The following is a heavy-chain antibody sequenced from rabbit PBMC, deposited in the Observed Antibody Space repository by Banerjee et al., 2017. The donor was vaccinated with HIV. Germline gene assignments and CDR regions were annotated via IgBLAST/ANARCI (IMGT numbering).Heavy chain of an antibody. D-gene: IGHD4-2*01. V-gene: IGHV1S45*01. CDR1: GFSFSSANW. J-gene: IGHJ4*01. Sequence: QEQQEESGGDLVKPEGSLTLTCTASGFSFSSANWIYWVRQAPGKGLEWIAYIYAGSTGTTGYASWAKGRFTISKTSSTTVTLQMTSLTAADTATYFCARDAGYAGSNLWGPGTLVTVS. CDR3: ARDAGYAGSNL. CDR2: IYAGSTGTT.